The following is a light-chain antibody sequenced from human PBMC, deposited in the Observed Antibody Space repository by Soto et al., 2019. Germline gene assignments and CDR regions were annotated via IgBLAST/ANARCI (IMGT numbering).Light chain of an antibody. V-gene: IGKV1-27*01. Sequence: DIQMTQSPSSLSASVGDRVTITCRASQGINNYLACYQQVPGKVHKLLIYAASTLQSGVPFRFSGSRSGTEFTRTLSSLQPEDVATYYCQKYRSAPFTFGPGTKVDIK. CDR2: AAS. J-gene: IGKJ3*01. CDR1: QGINNY. CDR3: QKYRSAPFT.